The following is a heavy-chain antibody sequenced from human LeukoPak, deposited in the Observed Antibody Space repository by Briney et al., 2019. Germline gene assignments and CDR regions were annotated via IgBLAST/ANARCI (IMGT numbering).Heavy chain of an antibody. CDR2: INPGGSGT. D-gene: IGHD2-2*01. J-gene: IGHJ4*02. Sequence: PGGSLRLSCEASGFTFSSYWMAWVRQAPGKGLEWVANINPGGSGTYYVNSVKGRFTISRDNAKKSTFLQMNSLRVEETALYYCVRWGVAADMQDWGQGTLVTVSS. V-gene: IGHV3-7*01. CDR3: VRWGVAADMQD. CDR1: GFTFSSYW.